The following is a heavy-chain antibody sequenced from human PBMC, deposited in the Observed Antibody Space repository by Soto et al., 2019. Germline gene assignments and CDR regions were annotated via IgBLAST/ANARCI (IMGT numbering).Heavy chain of an antibody. J-gene: IGHJ6*03. CDR1: GGFISSYY. CDR2: IYYSGST. V-gene: IGHV4-59*08. CDR3: ARHNEAPNTAMVTSSYGDYRMPPYYYMDV. Sequence: SETLSLTCTVSGGFISSYYWSWIRQPPGKGLEWIGYIYYSGSTNYNPSLKSRVTISVDKSKNQFSLKLSSVTAADTAVYYCARHNEAPNTAMVTSSYGDYRMPPYYYMDVWGKGTTVTVSS. D-gene: IGHD5-18*01.